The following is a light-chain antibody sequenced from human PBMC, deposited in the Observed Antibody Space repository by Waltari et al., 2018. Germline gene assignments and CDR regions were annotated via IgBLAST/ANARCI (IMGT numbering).Light chain of an antibody. CDR1: NIGTYS. J-gene: IGLJ1*01. CDR3: HVWHPHVDPGV. Sequence: SYVVTQPPSVSVAPGETATITCGGDNIGTYSVHWYQQKAGQAPVLGIFYDRDRPSGIPDRFPGSNSGNTATLTISRVEAGDEARYYCHVWHPHVDPGVFGTGTEVTVL. V-gene: IGLV3-21*04. CDR2: YDR.